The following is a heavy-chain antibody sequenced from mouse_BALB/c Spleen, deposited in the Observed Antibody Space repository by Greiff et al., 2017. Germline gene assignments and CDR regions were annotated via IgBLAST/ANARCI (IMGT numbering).Heavy chain of an antibody. CDR1: GYAFTSYN. CDR2: IDPYNGGT. J-gene: IGHJ1*01. CDR3: ARGDYYGSSHWYFDV. D-gene: IGHD1-1*01. V-gene: IGHV1S135*01. Sequence: VQLKESGPELVKPGASVKVSCKASGYAFTSYNMYWVKQSHGKSLEWIGYIDPYNGGTSYNQKFKGKATLTVDKSSSTAYMHLNSLTSEDSAVYYCARGDYYGSSHWYFDVWGAGTTVTVSS.